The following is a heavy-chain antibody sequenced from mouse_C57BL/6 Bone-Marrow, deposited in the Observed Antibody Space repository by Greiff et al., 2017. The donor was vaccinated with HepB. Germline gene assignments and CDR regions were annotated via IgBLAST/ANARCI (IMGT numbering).Heavy chain of an antibody. J-gene: IGHJ2*01. CDR1: GFTFSSYA. D-gene: IGHD1-1*01. CDR2: ISDGGSYT. Sequence: EVQLVESGGGLVKPGGSLKLSCAASGFTFSSYAMSWVRQTPEKRLEWVATISDGGSYTYYPDNVKGRFTISRDNAKNNLYLQMSHLKSEDTAMYYCARDYGSRFDYWGQGTTLTVSS. V-gene: IGHV5-4*01. CDR3: ARDYGSRFDY.